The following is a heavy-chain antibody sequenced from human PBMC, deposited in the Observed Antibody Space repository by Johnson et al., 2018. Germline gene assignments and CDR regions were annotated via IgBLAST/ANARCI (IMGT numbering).Heavy chain of an antibody. CDR3: GKDVGSGPSADHFQH. D-gene: IGHD1-26*01. CDR1: GFTFSNYG. Sequence: VQLVESGGGSVQSGGPLRLSCAASGFTFSNYGMSWVRQAPGTGMEWVSCISTSGDRTYYADSVKVRFTITRDNSKNPLSLQMNSLRVADTAMYYCGKDVGSGPSADHFQHWGQGTLVTVSS. J-gene: IGHJ1*01. V-gene: IGHV3-23*04. CDR2: ISTSGDRT.